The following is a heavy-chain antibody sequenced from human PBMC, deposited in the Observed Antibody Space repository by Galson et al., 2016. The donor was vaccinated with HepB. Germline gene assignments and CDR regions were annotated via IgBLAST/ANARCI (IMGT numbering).Heavy chain of an antibody. J-gene: IGHJ4*02. D-gene: IGHD1-26*01. CDR3: AREGGTSGTYRYSFDY. V-gene: IGHV3-30*03. CDR2: VSSGGTTQ. Sequence: SLRLSCAASGFSFSNYGMHWVRQAPGKGLEWVAVVSSGGTTQYYADSVKGRFTISRDNSKSTLYLQMDSLRIDATAVYYCAREGGTSGTYRYSFDYWGQGTPVTVSS. CDR1: GFSFSNYG.